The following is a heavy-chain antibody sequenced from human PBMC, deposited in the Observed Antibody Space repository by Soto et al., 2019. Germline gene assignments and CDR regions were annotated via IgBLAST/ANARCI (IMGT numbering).Heavy chain of an antibody. J-gene: IGHJ4*02. CDR2: ISWIWGNT. CDR1: GFTFSNYA. D-gene: IGHD2-15*01. V-gene: IGHV3-23*01. CDR3: ANGLRVGASAIDS. Sequence: TGGSLRLSCAASGFTFSNYAISWVRQAPCKWLDWVSLISWIWGNTHYAGSVKVRLTISIDNSKSALHLQMNSLRVDGTAVYYCANGLRVGASAIDSWGQGTLVTVSS.